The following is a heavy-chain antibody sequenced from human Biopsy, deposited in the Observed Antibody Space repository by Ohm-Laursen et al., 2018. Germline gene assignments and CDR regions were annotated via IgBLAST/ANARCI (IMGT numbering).Heavy chain of an antibody. Sequence: SLRLSCSASEFTFSGYSMNWVRQAPGRGLEWVSYINVYSNKKYYADSVKGRFIVSRDNDKNSLYLQMNSLRAGDTAVYHCARSPGRDRMDVWGQGTTVIVSS. J-gene: IGHJ6*02. V-gene: IGHV3-48*04. CDR1: EFTFSGYS. D-gene: IGHD1-14*01. CDR3: ARSPGRDRMDV. CDR2: INVYSNKK.